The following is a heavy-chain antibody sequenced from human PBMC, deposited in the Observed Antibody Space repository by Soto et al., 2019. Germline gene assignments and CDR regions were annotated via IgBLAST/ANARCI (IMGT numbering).Heavy chain of an antibody. V-gene: IGHV4-59*08. Sequence: SETLSLTCTVSGDSIGNYYWSWIRQPPWKGLEWIGYIYYSGSTNYNPSLKSRVTISVDTSKNQFSLKLNSVTAADTAVYYCARHLWVGTSWYLGAFDIWGQGTMVTVSS. CDR2: IYYSGST. CDR3: ARHLWVGTSWYLGAFDI. D-gene: IGHD6-13*01. J-gene: IGHJ3*02. CDR1: GDSIGNYY.